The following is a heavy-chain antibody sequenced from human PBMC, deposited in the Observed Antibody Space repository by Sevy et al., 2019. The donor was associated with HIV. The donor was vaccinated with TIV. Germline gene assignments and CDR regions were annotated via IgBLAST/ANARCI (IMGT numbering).Heavy chain of an antibody. J-gene: IGHJ4*02. CDR1: GFTFSDHY. V-gene: IGHV3-72*01. Sequence: GESLKISCAASGFTFSDHYMEWVRQAPGKGLEWVGRTRNKPDSYTTEYAASVKGRFTISRDDSKNSLYLQMNSLKTEDTAVYYCATHAGIAAAGRVFDYWGQGTLVTVSS. CDR2: TRNKPDSYTT. D-gene: IGHD6-13*01. CDR3: ATHAGIAAAGRVFDY.